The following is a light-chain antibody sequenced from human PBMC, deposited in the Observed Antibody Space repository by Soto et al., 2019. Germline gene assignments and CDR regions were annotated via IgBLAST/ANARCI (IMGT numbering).Light chain of an antibody. CDR2: GAS. Sequence: DIVMTQSPATLSVSPGERATLSCRASQSVSSNLAWYQQKPGQAPRLLIYGASTRATGIPARFSGSGSGTEFTLTISSLQSEAFAVYYCQQYNNWWTFGQGTKVEIK. J-gene: IGKJ1*01. CDR3: QQYNNWWT. CDR1: QSVSSN. V-gene: IGKV3-15*01.